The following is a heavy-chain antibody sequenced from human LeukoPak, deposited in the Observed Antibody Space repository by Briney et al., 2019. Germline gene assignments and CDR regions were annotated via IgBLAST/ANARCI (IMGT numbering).Heavy chain of an antibody. D-gene: IGHD5-18*01. CDR3: ARGRGYSYGSPLDY. V-gene: IGHV4-59*11. Sequence: PSGTLSLTCTVSRXSISSLYWSWIRQPPGKGLEWIGNIYYTGSTNYNPSLKSRVTISVDTSKNQFSLKLSSVTAADTAVYYCARGRGYSYGSPLDYWGQGSLVTVSS. J-gene: IGHJ4*02. CDR1: RXSISSLY. CDR2: IYYTGST.